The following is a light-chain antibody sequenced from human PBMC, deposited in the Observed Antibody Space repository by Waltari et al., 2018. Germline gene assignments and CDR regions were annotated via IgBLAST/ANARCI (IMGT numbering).Light chain of an antibody. J-gene: IGLJ2*01. Sequence: QSALTQPPSASGSPGQSVTISCTGTSSDVGGYNYVSWYHQPPGKAPKLMISEVSKRPSGVPDRFSGSKSGNTASLTVSGLQAEDEADYYCSSYAGRNNLVFGGGTKLTVL. CDR2: EVS. CDR3: SSYAGRNNLV. V-gene: IGLV2-8*01. CDR1: SSDVGGYNY.